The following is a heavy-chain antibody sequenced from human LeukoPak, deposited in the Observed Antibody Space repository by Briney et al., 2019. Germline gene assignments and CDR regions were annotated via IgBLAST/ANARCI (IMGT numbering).Heavy chain of an antibody. CDR1: GFTFSSYE. D-gene: IGHD2-2*01. V-gene: IGHV3-48*03. CDR3: ARRYCSSTSCTLDY. J-gene: IGHJ4*02. Sequence: GRSLRLSCTASGFTFSSYEMNWVRQAPGKGLEWVSYISSSTTTIYYADSVKGRFTISRDNAKNSLYLQMNSLRAEDTAVYYCARRYCSSTSCTLDYWGQGTLVTVSS. CDR2: ISSSTTTI.